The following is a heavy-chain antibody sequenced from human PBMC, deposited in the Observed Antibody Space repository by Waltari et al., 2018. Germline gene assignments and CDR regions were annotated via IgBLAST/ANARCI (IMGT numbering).Heavy chain of an antibody. J-gene: IGHJ4*02. Sequence: QVQLVESGGGVVQPGRSLRLSCAASGFTFSSYGMHWVRQAPGKGLEWVAFISYDGSNKYYADSVKGRFTISRDNSKNTLYLQMNSLRAEDTAVYYCAKVPLEYSSSSGEDWGQGTLVTVSS. CDR1: GFTFSSYG. D-gene: IGHD6-6*01. V-gene: IGHV3-30*18. CDR3: AKVPLEYSSSSGED. CDR2: ISYDGSNK.